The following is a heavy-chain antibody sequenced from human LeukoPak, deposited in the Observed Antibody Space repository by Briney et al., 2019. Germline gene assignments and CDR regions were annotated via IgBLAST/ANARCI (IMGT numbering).Heavy chain of an antibody. CDR1: GYTFTSYG. D-gene: IGHD3-10*01. V-gene: IGHV1-18*01. CDR2: ISAYNGNT. J-gene: IGHJ3*02. CDR3: AREKLLWFGESGDAFDI. Sequence: ASVKVSCKASGYTFTSYGMSWVRQGPGQGLEWMGWISAYNGNTNYAQKLQGRVTMTTDTSTSTAYMELRSLRSDDTAVYYCAREKLLWFGESGDAFDIRGQGTMVTVSS.